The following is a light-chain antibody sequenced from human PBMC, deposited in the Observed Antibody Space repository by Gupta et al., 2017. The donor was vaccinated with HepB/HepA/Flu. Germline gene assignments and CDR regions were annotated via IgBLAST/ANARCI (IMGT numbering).Light chain of an antibody. J-gene: IGKJ2*01. CDR3: QQRYNNPPNYT. CDR1: QSISSH. V-gene: IGKV1-39*01. CDR2: SAS. Sequence: DIQMTQSPSSLSASVGDKVTITCRASQSISSHLNWYQQKPGRAPKLLIYSASTLHRGVRSRFSGSGAGTDFNLTISSRQPEDFATYYCQQRYNNPPNYTFGQGTKLEIK.